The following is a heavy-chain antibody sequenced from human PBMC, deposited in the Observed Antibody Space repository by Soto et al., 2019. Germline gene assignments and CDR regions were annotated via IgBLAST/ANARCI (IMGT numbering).Heavy chain of an antibody. Sequence: ASVKVSCKASGYAFTSYGISWVRQAPGQGLEWMGWISAYNGNTNYAQKLQGRVTMTTDTSTSTAYMELRSLRSDDTAVYYCARAAQAGWDIVVVVAATEFVYWGQGTLVTVSS. CDR1: GYAFTSYG. V-gene: IGHV1-18*01. D-gene: IGHD2-15*01. J-gene: IGHJ4*02. CDR3: ARAAQAGWDIVVVVAATEFVY. CDR2: ISAYNGNT.